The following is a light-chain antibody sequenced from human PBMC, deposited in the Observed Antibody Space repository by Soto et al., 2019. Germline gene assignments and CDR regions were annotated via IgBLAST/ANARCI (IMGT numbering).Light chain of an antibody. CDR3: QHYNSYSP. J-gene: IGKJ4*02. CDR2: KTS. Sequence: DIQMTQSPSTLSASVGDRVTITCRASQSVSSRLAWYQQKPGKAPKLLIYKTSSLESGVPSRFGGSGSGTEFTLTISSLQPDDFAPYYCQHYNSYSPFGGGTKVEIK. CDR1: QSVSSR. V-gene: IGKV1-5*03.